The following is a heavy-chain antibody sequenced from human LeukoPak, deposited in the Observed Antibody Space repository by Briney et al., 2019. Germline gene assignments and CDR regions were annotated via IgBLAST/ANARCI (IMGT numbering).Heavy chain of an antibody. D-gene: IGHD4-11*01. Sequence: SETLSLTCTVYGGSFSGYYWSWIRQSPGKGLEWIGEINHSGSTNSNPSLKSRVTISIDTSKNQFSLKLSSVTAADTAVYYCAGDYRGSLDYWGQGTLVTVSS. V-gene: IGHV4-34*01. J-gene: IGHJ4*02. CDR3: AGDYRGSLDY. CDR1: GGSFSGYY. CDR2: INHSGST.